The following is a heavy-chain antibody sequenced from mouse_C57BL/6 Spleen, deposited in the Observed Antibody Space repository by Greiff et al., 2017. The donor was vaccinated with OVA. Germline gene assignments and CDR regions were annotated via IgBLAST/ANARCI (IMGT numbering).Heavy chain of an antibody. Sequence: VQLQQSGPGLVKPSQSLSLTCSVTGYSITSGYYWNWIRQFPGNKLEWMGYISYDGSNNYNPSLKNRISITRDTSKNQFFLKLNSVTTEDTATYYCARDDYYGSSPYFDYWGQGTTLTVSS. V-gene: IGHV3-6*01. CDR2: ISYDGSN. J-gene: IGHJ2*01. CDR1: GYSITSGYY. CDR3: ARDDYYGSSPYFDY. D-gene: IGHD1-1*01.